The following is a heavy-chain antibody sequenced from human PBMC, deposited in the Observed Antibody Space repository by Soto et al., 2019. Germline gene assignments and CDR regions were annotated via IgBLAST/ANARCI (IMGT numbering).Heavy chain of an antibody. Sequence: PGGSLRLSCAAYGFTFDDYAMHWGRQAPGKGLEWVSGISANGKRIGYADSVKGRHTISRDNAKNSLQLQMNSLRPQDTALYYCTKGRLFGYCNTGTCSGGVMDVWGQGTTVTVSS. CDR3: TKGRLFGYCNTGTCSGGVMDV. CDR1: GFTFDDYA. D-gene: IGHD2-8*01. J-gene: IGHJ6*02. CDR2: ISANGKRI. V-gene: IGHV3-9*01.